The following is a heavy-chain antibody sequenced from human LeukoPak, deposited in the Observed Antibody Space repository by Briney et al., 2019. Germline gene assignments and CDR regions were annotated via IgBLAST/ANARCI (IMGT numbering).Heavy chain of an antibody. V-gene: IGHV3-7*01. CDR1: GFTFSDFW. J-gene: IGHJ4*02. D-gene: IGHD3-10*01. CDR2: IKQDGSEK. Sequence: TGGSLRLSCAASGFTFSDFWMTWARQSPGKGLEWVANIKQDGSEKYYVDSVRGRFTISRDNAKNSLYLQMSSLRAEDTAVYYCARRGWFGELFPANFWGQGTLVTVSS. CDR3: ARRGWFGELFPANF.